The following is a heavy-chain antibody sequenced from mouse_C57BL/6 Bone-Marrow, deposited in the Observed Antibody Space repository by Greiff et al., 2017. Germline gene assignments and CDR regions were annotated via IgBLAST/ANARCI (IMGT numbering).Heavy chain of an antibody. CDR1: GFNIKDDY. CDR3: TTEINTVVATRSYYYAMDY. CDR2: FDPENGDT. D-gene: IGHD1-1*01. V-gene: IGHV14-4*01. J-gene: IGHJ4*01. Sequence: VQLQQSGAELVRPGASVKLSCTASGFNIKDDYMHWVKQRPEQGLEWIGWFDPENGDTEYASKFQGQATITAATSSNTAYLQLSSLTSEDTAVYYCTTEINTVVATRSYYYAMDYWGQGTSVTVSS.